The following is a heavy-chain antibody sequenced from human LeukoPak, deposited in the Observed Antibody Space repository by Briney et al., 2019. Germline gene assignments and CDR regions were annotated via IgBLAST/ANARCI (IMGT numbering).Heavy chain of an antibody. D-gene: IGHD2-2*01. V-gene: IGHV3-23*01. J-gene: IGHJ4*02. CDR3: AKGRYQLND. CDR2: ISVSGGNT. Sequence: GGSLRLSCAASGFTFSSYWMSWVRRAPGKGLEWVSAISVSGGNTYYADSVKGRFSISRDDSKNTLYLQMNSLRVEDTALYYCAKGRYQLNDWGQGTLVTVSS. CDR1: GFTFSSYW.